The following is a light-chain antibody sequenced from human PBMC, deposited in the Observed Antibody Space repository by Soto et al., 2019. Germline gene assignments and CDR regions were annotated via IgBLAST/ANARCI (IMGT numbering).Light chain of an antibody. V-gene: IGLV1-40*01. CDR1: SSNIGAGYD. CDR3: QSYDSRLSSYV. CDR2: GNS. J-gene: IGLJ1*01. Sequence: QSVLTQPPSVSGAPGQRVTISCTGSSSNIGAGYDVHWYQQLPGPAPKLLIYGNSNRPSGVPDRFSGSQSGTSASLAITGLQAEDEADYYCQSYDSRLSSYVFGTGTKVNVL.